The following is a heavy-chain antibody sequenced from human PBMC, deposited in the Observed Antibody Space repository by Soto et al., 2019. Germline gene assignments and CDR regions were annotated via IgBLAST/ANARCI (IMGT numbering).Heavy chain of an antibody. Sequence: VGSLRLSCAASGFTFSSYSMNWVRQAPGKGLEWVSYISSSSSTIYYADSVKGRFTISRDNAKNSLYLQMNSLRAEDTAVYYCARALYYGDTGYMDVWGKGTTVTVSS. CDR1: GFTFSSYS. D-gene: IGHD4-17*01. CDR3: ARALYYGDTGYMDV. J-gene: IGHJ6*03. V-gene: IGHV3-48*01. CDR2: ISSSSSTI.